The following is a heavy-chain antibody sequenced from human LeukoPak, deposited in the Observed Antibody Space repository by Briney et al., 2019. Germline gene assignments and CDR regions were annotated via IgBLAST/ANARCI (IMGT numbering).Heavy chain of an antibody. CDR1: GFIFSSYA. D-gene: IGHD6-19*01. V-gene: IGHV3-30*04. J-gene: IGHJ3*02. CDR2: ISYDGNNK. Sequence: GGSLRLSCAASGFIFSSYAMHWVRQAPGKGLEWVAVISYDGNNKFYADSVKGRFIISRDNSKKTLNLQMFRVRSEDMAVYFCAGDRGRQAVAGTYDAFDIWGLGTVVTVSS. CDR3: AGDRGRQAVAGTYDAFDI.